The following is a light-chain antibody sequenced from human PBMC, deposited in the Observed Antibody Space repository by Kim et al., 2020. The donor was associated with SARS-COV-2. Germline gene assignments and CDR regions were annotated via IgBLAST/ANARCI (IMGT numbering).Light chain of an antibody. Sequence: SPGDRATTSCRASRSVSTSLAWYQQKPGQPPRLLLYDASTGATGIPARFIGSGSGTDFTLTINSLEPEDFAVYYCQQRYSWPPITFGQGTRLEIK. CDR2: DAS. CDR1: RSVSTS. CDR3: QQRYSWPPIT. J-gene: IGKJ5*01. V-gene: IGKV3-11*01.